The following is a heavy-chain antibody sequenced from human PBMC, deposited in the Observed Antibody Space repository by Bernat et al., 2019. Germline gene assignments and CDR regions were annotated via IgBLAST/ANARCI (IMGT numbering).Heavy chain of an antibody. J-gene: IGHJ4*02. Sequence: QLQLQESGSGLVKPSQTLSLTCAVSGGSISSSSYYWGWIRQPPGKGLEWIGNIYYSGSTYYNPSLKSRVSISVDTSRNQFSLNLNSVTAADTAVYYCGRLPRVYNNPTHFDYWGQGTLVTVSS. D-gene: IGHD1-14*01. CDR1: GGSISSSSYY. CDR2: IYYSGST. CDR3: GRLPRVYNNPTHFDY. V-gene: IGHV4-39*01.